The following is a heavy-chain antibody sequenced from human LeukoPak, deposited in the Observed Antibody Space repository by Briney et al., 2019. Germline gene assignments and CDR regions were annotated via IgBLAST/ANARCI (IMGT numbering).Heavy chain of an antibody. J-gene: IGHJ5*02. CDR1: GGTFSSYD. CDR3: ARRGIVWSYRNWFDP. D-gene: IGHD1-26*01. Sequence: GASVKVSCKASGGTFSSYDISWVRQAPGQGLEWMGGIIPFFGTTNYAQKFQGRVTITADKSTSTAYMELSSLRSEDTAVYYCARRGIVWSYRNWFDPWGQGTLVTVSS. CDR2: IIPFFGTT. V-gene: IGHV1-69*06.